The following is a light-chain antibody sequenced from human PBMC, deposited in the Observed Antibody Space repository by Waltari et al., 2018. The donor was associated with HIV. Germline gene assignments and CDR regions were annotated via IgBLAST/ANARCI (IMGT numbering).Light chain of an antibody. CDR1: SSNIGAGSD. J-gene: IGLJ3*02. CDR2: DNN. CDR3: QSYDSGLRV. V-gene: IGLV1-40*01. Sequence: QSVLTLPPSVSGAPGQRVTISCTGSSSNIGAGSDVHWYQQLPGTAPKLLIYDNNNRPSGVPDRFSGSKSGTSASLAITGLQAEDEADYYCQSYDSGLRVFGGGTKLTVL.